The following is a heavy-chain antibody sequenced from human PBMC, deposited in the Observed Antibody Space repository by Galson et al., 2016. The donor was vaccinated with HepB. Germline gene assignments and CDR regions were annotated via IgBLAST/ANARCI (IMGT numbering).Heavy chain of an antibody. J-gene: IGHJ2*01. CDR1: AFSFSDYY. Sequence: SLRLSCAASAFSFSDYYMNWIRQAPGKGLGWVSYISSSSSLTNYADSVKGRFTIFRDNAKNSLYLQMNSLRAEDTAVYYCARGAISSDWYFELWGRGTLVTVSS. CDR3: ARGAISSDWYFEL. D-gene: IGHD5-24*01. V-gene: IGHV3-11*06. CDR2: ISSSSSLT.